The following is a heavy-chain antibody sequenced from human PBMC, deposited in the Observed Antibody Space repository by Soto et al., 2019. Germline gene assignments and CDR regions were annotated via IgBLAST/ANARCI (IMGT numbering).Heavy chain of an antibody. J-gene: IGHJ6*02. CDR1: GYTFTGYY. Sequence: QVQLVQSGAEVKKPGASVKVSCKASGYTFTGYYMHWVRQAPGQGLEWMGWINPNGGGTNYAQKFQGRVTMTRDTSISTAYMELSRLRSDDTAVYYCATPGWGYCSSTSCSGASYYYGMDVWGQGTTVTVSS. V-gene: IGHV1-2*02. CDR3: ATPGWGYCSSTSCSGASYYYGMDV. D-gene: IGHD2-2*01. CDR2: INPNGGGT.